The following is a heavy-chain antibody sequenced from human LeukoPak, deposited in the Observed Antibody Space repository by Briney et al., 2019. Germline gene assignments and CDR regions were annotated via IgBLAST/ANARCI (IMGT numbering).Heavy chain of an antibody. Sequence: GGSLRLSCAASGFTFNKYDMQWVRQAPGKGLEWVSVISYDGRNKYYIDSVKGRFTVSRDNSENTLYLQMNSLRVEDTAVYYCAKDALRYFDWLSYFDYWGQGTLVTVSS. CDR1: GFTFNKYD. D-gene: IGHD3-9*01. V-gene: IGHV3-30*18. CDR3: AKDALRYFDWLSYFDY. J-gene: IGHJ4*02. CDR2: ISYDGRNK.